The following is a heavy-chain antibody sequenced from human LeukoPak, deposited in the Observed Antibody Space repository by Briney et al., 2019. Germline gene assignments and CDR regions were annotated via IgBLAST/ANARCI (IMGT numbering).Heavy chain of an antibody. D-gene: IGHD1-26*01. J-gene: IGHJ4*02. Sequence: GGSLRLSCAASGFTFSSYAMSWVRQAAGKGLEWVSSISGSGGGTYYADSVKGRFTISRDNSKNTLYLEMNSLRAEDTAVYYCAKTTGGSYKGYFDYWGQGTLVTVSS. CDR3: AKTTGGSYKGYFDY. CDR2: ISGSGGGT. V-gene: IGHV3-23*01. CDR1: GFTFSSYA.